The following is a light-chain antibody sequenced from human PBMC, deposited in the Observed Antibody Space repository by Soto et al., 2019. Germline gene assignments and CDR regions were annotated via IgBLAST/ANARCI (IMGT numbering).Light chain of an antibody. CDR1: SSNIGTGYD. J-gene: IGLJ2*01. CDR2: GNI. Sequence: QSVLTQPPSVSGAPGQRVTISCTGSSSNIGTGYDVSWYQQLPGAAPKLLIYGNINRPSGVPDRFSGSKSGTSASLAITGLQADDEADYYCQSYDTNLQVVFGGGTKLTVL. CDR3: QSYDTNLQVV. V-gene: IGLV1-40*01.